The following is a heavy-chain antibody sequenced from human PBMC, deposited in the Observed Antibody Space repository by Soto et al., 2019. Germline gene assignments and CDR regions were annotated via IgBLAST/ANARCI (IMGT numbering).Heavy chain of an antibody. CDR3: AQDYYDSSGYVFDY. CDR2: INHSGST. J-gene: IGHJ4*02. V-gene: IGHV4-34*01. CDR1: GGSFSGYY. D-gene: IGHD3-22*01. Sequence: SSETLSLTCAVYGGSFSGYYWSWIRQPPGKGLEWIGEINHSGSTNYNPSLKSRVTISVDTSKNQFSLKLSSVTAADTAVYYCAQDYYDSSGYVFDYWGQGTLVTVSS.